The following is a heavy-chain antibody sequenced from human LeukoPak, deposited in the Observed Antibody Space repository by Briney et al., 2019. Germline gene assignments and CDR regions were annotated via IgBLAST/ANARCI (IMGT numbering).Heavy chain of an antibody. Sequence: GGSLRLSCAASGFTFSSYSMNWVRQAPGKGLEWVSISGSSSYIYYADSVKGRFTISRDNAKNSLYLQMNSLRAEDTAVYYCAELGITMIGGVWGKGTTVTISS. CDR1: GFTFSSYS. V-gene: IGHV3-21*01. J-gene: IGHJ6*04. CDR3: AELGITMIGGV. D-gene: IGHD3-10*02. CDR2: SGSSSYI.